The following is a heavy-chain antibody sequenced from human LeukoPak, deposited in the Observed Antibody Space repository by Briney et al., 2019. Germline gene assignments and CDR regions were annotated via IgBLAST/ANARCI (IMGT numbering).Heavy chain of an antibody. CDR1: GFTFSSYG. CDR2: IRFDGSNK. CDR3: ARGPTNGQAFDY. V-gene: IGHV3-30*02. D-gene: IGHD2-8*01. J-gene: IGHJ4*02. Sequence: GGSLRLSCAASGFTFSSYGMHWVRRAPGKGLEWVAFIRFDGSNKYYADSVKGRFTISRDNSKNTLYLQMNSLRDEDTAVYYCARGPTNGQAFDYWGQGTLVSVSS.